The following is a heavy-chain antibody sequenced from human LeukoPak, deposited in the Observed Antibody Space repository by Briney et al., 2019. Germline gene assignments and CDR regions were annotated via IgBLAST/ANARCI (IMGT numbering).Heavy chain of an antibody. CDR1: GYTFTGYY. V-gene: IGHV1-2*02. CDR2: INPNSGGT. Sequence: ASVKVSCKASGYTFTGYYMHWVRQAPGQGLEWMGWINPNSGGTNYAQKFQGRVTMTRDTSISTAYMELSRLRSEDTAMYYCARGGRGYSYGTIDYWGQGTLVTVSS. J-gene: IGHJ4*02. CDR3: ARGGRGYSYGTIDY. D-gene: IGHD5-18*01.